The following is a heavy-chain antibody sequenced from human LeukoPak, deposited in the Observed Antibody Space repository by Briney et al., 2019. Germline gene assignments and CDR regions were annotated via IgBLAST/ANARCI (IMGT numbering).Heavy chain of an antibody. CDR3: ARGERQLVNYSDY. CDR2: INSDGSST. D-gene: IGHD6-6*01. V-gene: IGHV3-74*01. J-gene: IGHJ4*02. CDR1: GFTFSSYW. Sequence: PGGSLRLSCAASGFTFSSYWMHWVRQAPGKGLVWVSRINSDGSSTSYADSVKGQFTISRDNAKNTLYLQMNSLRAEDTAVYYCARGERQLVNYSDYWGQGTLVTVSS.